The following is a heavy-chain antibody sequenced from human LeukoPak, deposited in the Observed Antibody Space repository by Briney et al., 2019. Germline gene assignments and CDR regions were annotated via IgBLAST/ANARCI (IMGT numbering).Heavy chain of an antibody. V-gene: IGHV3-23*01. CDR1: GFTFSSYA. J-gene: IGHJ4*02. CDR2: TGGSGGST. Sequence: GGSLRLSCAASGFTFSSYAMTWVRQAPGKGLEWVSGTGGSGGSTYYADSVKGRFTVSRDISKNTLYLQMNSLRAEDTAVYYCAKDFFSGNYRVRTFDYWGQGTLVTVSS. CDR3: AKDFFSGNYRVRTFDY. D-gene: IGHD1-26*01.